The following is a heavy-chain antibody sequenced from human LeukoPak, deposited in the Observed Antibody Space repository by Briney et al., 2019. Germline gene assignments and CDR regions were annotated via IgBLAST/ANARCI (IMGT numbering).Heavy chain of an antibody. V-gene: IGHV3-48*01. D-gene: IGHD1-1*01. Sequence: GGSLRLSCAASGFTFSSYAMSWVRQAPGKGLEWISYISRTSEDTYHVDSVKGRFTISRDNGKNSLFLQMNSLRAEDTAVYYCARDGNNGIDAFDLWGQGTMVTVS. CDR3: ARDGNNGIDAFDL. CDR2: ISRTSEDT. CDR1: GFTFSSYA. J-gene: IGHJ3*01.